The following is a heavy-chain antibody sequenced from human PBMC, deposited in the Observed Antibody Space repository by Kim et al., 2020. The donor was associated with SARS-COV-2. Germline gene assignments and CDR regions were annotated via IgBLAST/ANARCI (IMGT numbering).Heavy chain of an antibody. D-gene: IGHD3-10*01. V-gene: IGHV4-34*01. CDR3: ARGLHYYGSGRHGYYYMDV. Sequence: SRVTISVDTSKNQFSLKLSSVTAADTAVYYCARGLHYYGSGRHGYYYMDVWGKGTTVTVSS. J-gene: IGHJ6*03.